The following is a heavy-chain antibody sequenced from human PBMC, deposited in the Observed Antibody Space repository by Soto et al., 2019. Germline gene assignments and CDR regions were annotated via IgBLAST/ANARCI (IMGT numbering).Heavy chain of an antibody. D-gene: IGHD2-15*01. CDR2: FSNSGGGT. CDR3: TKANRYCSGANCFTFDY. Sequence: GGSLRLSCAASGFTFSNYYMTWVRQAPGKGLEWVSTFSNSGGGTYYADSVKGRFTISRDNSKNTLYLQMNSLRAEDTAVYYCTKANRYCSGANCFTFDYWGLGTLVTVSS. V-gene: IGHV3-23*01. CDR1: GFTFSNYY. J-gene: IGHJ4*02.